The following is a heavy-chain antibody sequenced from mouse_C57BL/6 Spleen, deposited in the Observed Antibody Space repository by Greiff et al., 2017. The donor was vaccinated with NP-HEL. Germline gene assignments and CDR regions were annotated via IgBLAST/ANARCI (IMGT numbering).Heavy chain of an antibody. J-gene: IGHJ3*01. CDR2: IWGVGST. D-gene: IGHD2-4*01. CDR3: ASDRYDYGGFAY. CDR1: GFSLTSYG. V-gene: IGHV2-6*01. Sequence: VKVVESGPGLVAPSQSLSITCTVSGFSLTSYGVDWVRQSPGKGLEWLGVIWGVGSTNYNSALKSRLSISKDNSKSQVFLKMNSLQTDDTAMYYCASDRYDYGGFAYWGQGTLVTVSA.